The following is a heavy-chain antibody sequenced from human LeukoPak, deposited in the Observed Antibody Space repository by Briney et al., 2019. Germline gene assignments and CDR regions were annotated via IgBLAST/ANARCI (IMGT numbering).Heavy chain of an antibody. V-gene: IGHV1-2*02. Sequence: APVKVSCKASGYTFTGYYMHWVRQAPGQGLEWMGWINPNSGGTNYAQKFQGRVTMTRDTSISTAYMELSRLRSDDTAVYYCARNYDFWSGYDPNWFDPWGQGTLVTVSS. J-gene: IGHJ5*02. CDR2: INPNSGGT. D-gene: IGHD3-3*01. CDR1: GYTFTGYY. CDR3: ARNYDFWSGYDPNWFDP.